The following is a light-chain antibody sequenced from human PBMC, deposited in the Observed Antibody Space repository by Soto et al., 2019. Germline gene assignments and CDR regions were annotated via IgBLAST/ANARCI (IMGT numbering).Light chain of an antibody. CDR3: CSYAGSYTWV. CDR1: SRNVGAYNF. J-gene: IGLJ3*02. Sequence: QSALTQPRSVSGSPGQSVTISCTGTSRNVGAYNFVSWYQHHPGKAPKLMIYDVSKRPSGVPDRFSGSKSGNTASLTISGLQADDEADYYCCSYAGSYTWVFGGGTKLTVL. V-gene: IGLV2-11*01. CDR2: DVS.